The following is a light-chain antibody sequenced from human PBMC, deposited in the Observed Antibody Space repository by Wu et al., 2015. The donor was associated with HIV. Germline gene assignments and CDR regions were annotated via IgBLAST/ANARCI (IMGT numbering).Light chain of an antibody. Sequence: EIMMTQSPATLSVSPGEGATLSCRASQSVTNNVAWYQQKPGQAPRLLIHGASTRATGIPARFSGIGSGTEFSLTISSLQSEDIAVYYCQQYHFWPRTFGQGTKVEMK. CDR2: GAS. J-gene: IGKJ1*01. CDR3: QQYHFWPRT. CDR1: QSVTNN. V-gene: IGKV3-15*01.